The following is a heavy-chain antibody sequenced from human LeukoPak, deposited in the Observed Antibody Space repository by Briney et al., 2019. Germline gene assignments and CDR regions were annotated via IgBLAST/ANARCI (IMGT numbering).Heavy chain of an antibody. D-gene: IGHD3-22*01. Sequence: PSETLSLTCTVTGGSISSYYWSWIRQPPGKGLEWIGYIYYSGSTNYNPSLKSRVTISVDTSKNQFSLKLSSVTAADTAVYYCARDRGGNYYDSSVPYWGHWFDPWRQGTLVTVSS. J-gene: IGHJ5*02. CDR1: GGSISSYY. V-gene: IGHV4-59*01. CDR3: ARDRGGNYYDSSVPYWGHWFDP. CDR2: IYYSGST.